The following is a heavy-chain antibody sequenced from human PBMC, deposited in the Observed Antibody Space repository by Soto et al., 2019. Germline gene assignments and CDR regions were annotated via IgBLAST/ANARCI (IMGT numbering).Heavy chain of an antibody. D-gene: IGHD3-9*01. CDR2: INAGNGNT. Sequence: GASVKVSWKASGYTFTSYAMHWVRQAPGQRLEWMGWINAGNGNTKYSQKFQGRVTITRDTSASTAYMELSSLRSEDTAVYYCARILRYFDCPLKRTDWGQGTLVTVSS. J-gene: IGHJ4*01. CDR1: GYTFTSYA. V-gene: IGHV1-3*01. CDR3: ARILRYFDCPLKRTD.